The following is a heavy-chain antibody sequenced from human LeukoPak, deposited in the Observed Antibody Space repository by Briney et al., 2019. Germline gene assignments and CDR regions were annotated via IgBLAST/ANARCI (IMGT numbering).Heavy chain of an antibody. D-gene: IGHD6-19*01. V-gene: IGHV1-46*01. CDR3: ARDLRVAVAGTIDGFDI. CDR1: GYTFTNYY. CDR2: INPSGGST. Sequence: ASVKVSCKASGYTFTNYYMHWVRQPPGQGLEWMGIINPSGGSTSYAQKFQGRVTMTCDTSTSTVYMELSSLRSEDTAVYYCARDLRVAVAGTIDGFDIWGQGTMVTVSS. J-gene: IGHJ3*02.